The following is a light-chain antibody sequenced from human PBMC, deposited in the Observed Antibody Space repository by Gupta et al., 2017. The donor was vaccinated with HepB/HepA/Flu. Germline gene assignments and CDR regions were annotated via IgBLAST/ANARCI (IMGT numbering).Light chain of an antibody. J-gene: IGKJ1*01. CDR1: QSLLHSNGYNY. V-gene: IGKV2-28*01. CDR3: MQPLQTPWT. CDR2: LGS. Sequence: DTVLTQSPPSLPVTPGEPASISCRSSQSLLHSNGYNYLDWYLQKPGQSPQPLIYLGSNRASGVPDRFSGSGSGTDFTLKISRVEAEDVGVYYCMQPLQTPWTFGQGTKVEIK.